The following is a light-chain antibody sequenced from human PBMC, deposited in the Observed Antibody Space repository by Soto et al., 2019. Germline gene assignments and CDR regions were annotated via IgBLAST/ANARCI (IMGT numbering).Light chain of an antibody. CDR1: SSDVGGYNY. CDR3: SSYTSSSTWV. J-gene: IGLJ1*01. V-gene: IGLV2-14*01. CDR2: DVS. Sequence: QSALTQPASVSGSPGQSITISCTGTSSDVGGYNYVSWYQQHPGKAPKLMIYDVSNRPSGVSKRFSGFKSGNTASLTISGLQAEDEADYYCSSYTSSSTWVFGTGTKLTVL.